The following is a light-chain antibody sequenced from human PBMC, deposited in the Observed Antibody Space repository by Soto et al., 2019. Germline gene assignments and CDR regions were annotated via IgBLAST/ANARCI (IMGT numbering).Light chain of an antibody. J-gene: IGKJ4*01. CDR3: QERGRWPRAT. CDR1: QTISSW. V-gene: IGKV1-5*03. CDR2: KAS. Sequence: DIQMTQSPSTLSGSVGDRVTITCRASQTISSWLAWYQQKPGKAPKLLIYKASTLKSGVPSRFSGSGSGTEFTLTISSLQPDDFATYYCQERGRWPRATFGGGTKVEMK.